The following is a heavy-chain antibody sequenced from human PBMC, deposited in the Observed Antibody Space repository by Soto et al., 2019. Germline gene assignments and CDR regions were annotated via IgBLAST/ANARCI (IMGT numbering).Heavy chain of an antibody. CDR2: INHSGST. J-gene: IGHJ6*03. CDR3: ARGEVVVVAAHTDLDYYYYYYYMDV. Sequence: SETLSLTCAVYGGSFSGYYWSWIRQPPGKGLEWIGEINHSGSTNYNPSLKSRVTISVDTSKNQFSLKLSSVTAADTAVYYCARGEVVVVAAHTDLDYYYYYYYMDVCGKGTTVTVSS. D-gene: IGHD2-15*01. V-gene: IGHV4-34*01. CDR1: GGSFSGYY.